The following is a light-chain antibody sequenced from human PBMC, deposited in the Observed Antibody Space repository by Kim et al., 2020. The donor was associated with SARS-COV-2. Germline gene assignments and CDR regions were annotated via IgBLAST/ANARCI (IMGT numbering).Light chain of an antibody. Sequence: EIVLTQSPGTLSVSPGERVTLSCRASQSVDNLAWYQQKPGQAPRLLIYATFTRATGIPDRFSGSGSGTDFTLTISRLEPEDLAVYYCQQYGRSPSTTFGQGTRLEI. J-gene: IGKJ5*01. CDR1: QSVDN. V-gene: IGKV3-20*01. CDR3: QQYGRSPSTT. CDR2: ATF.